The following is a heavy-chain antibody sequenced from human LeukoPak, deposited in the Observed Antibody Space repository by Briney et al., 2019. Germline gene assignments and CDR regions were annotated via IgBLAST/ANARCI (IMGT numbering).Heavy chain of an antibody. CDR3: ARVRSSSGWYPADY. D-gene: IGHD6-19*01. Sequence: GASVKVSCKAFGYTFTSYGISWVRQAPGQGLEWMGWISAYNGNTNYAQKLQGRVTMTTDTSTSTAYMELRSLRSDDTAVYYCARVRSSSGWYPADYWGQGTLVTVSS. V-gene: IGHV1-18*01. CDR1: GYTFTSYG. J-gene: IGHJ4*02. CDR2: ISAYNGNT.